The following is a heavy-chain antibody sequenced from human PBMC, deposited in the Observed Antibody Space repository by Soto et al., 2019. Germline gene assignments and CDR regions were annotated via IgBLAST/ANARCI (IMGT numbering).Heavy chain of an antibody. CDR2: ISGSAGSSGP. Sequence: EVQLLESGGGLVQPGGSLRLSCVASGFTFSTYTMSWVVQAPGKGLEWVSVISGSAGSSGPYYADYVQGRFSISRDNARNTLYLQMNSLRGEDTAMYYCAKARCSTANCYVPEYWGQGTRVTVSS. J-gene: IGHJ4*02. CDR1: GFTFSTYT. CDR3: AKARCSTANCYVPEY. V-gene: IGHV3-23*01. D-gene: IGHD2-2*01.